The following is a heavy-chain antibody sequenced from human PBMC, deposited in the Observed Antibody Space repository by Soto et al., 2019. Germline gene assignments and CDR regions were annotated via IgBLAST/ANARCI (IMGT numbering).Heavy chain of an antibody. D-gene: IGHD3-16*01. CDR3: GRSLWAAEVLNYFDP. CDR2: ILSNGVP. V-gene: IGHV4-31*03. J-gene: IGHJ5*02. CDR1: GGAISGSNYY. Sequence: QVQLQESRPGLVKPSQTLSPTCSVSGGAISGSNYYLNWIRQHPGRGMEWIGYILSNGVPYYTPSLESRVTISVDTSKNQFTLRLSSVTAADTAVYYGGRSLWAAEVLNYFDPWGQGTVVTVSS.